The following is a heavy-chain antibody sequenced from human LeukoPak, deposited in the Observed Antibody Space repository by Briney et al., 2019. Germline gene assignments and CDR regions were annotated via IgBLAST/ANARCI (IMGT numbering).Heavy chain of an antibody. CDR3: ARNRRIDGSYGMDV. V-gene: IGHV1-18*01. J-gene: IGHJ6*02. CDR1: GYTFTSYG. Sequence: GASVKVSCKASGYTFTSYGISWVRQAPGQGLEWVGWISAYNGNTNYAQKLQGRVTMTTDTSTSTAYMELRSLRSDDTAVYYCARNRRIDGSYGMDVWGQGTTVTVSS. CDR2: ISAYNGNT. D-gene: IGHD5-24*01.